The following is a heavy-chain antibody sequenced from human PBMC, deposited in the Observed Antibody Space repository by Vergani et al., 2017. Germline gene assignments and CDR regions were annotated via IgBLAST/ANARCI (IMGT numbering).Heavy chain of an antibody. CDR2: IYHSGST. D-gene: IGHD1-26*01. J-gene: IGHJ4*02. CDR3: AKASGSYYFDY. Sequence: QLQLQESGPGLVKPSDTLSLTCTVSGGSISSGYYWGWIRQPPGKGLEWIGSIYHSGSTYYNPSLKSRVTISVDTSKNQFSLKLSSVTAADTAVYYCAKASGSYYFDYWGQGTLVTVSS. V-gene: IGHV4-38-2*02. CDR1: GGSISSGYY.